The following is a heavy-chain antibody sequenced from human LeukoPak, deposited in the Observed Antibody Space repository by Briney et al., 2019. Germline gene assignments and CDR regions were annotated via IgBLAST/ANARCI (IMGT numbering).Heavy chain of an antibody. CDR1: GFTFYSYG. CDR2: ISYNGRNN. V-gene: IGHV3-30*18. Sequence: GWSLRLSCAASGFTFYSYGMHWVRQAPGKGLEWVALISYNGRNNYYADSVKGRFTILRDNSKNTLYLQVSSLRTEDTAVYFCAKDNRGYFDFWGQGTRVTVSS. D-gene: IGHD3-16*01. J-gene: IGHJ4*02. CDR3: AKDNRGYFDF.